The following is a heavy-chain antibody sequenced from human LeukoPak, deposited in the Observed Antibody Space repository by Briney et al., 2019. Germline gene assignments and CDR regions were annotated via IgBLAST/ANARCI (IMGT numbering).Heavy chain of an antibody. V-gene: IGHV3-7*01. CDR2: IKQDGSEQ. J-gene: IGHJ5*02. CDR1: GFTFDDYW. D-gene: IGHD5-18*01. Sequence: GGSLRLSCVASGFTFDDYWMNWVRQAPGKGLEWVANIKQDGSEQYYVDSVKGRFTISRDNAKNSLYLQMNSLRAEDTAVYYCVRAGVAYSFNPWGQGTLVTVSS. CDR3: VRAGVAYSFNP.